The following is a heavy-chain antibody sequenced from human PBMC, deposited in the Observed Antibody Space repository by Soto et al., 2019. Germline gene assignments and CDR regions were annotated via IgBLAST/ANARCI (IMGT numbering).Heavy chain of an antibody. CDR1: GGSFSSYY. Sequence: QVQLQQWGAGLLKPSETLSLTCAVYGGSFSSYYWSWIRQPPGMGLEWIGQINHYGSTDYNPSLKSRVTISVDTSKNHFSLRLSSVTAADTAMYYCATHCSSTSCYYTFDPWGQGTLVTVSS. CDR2: INHYGST. V-gene: IGHV4-34*01. D-gene: IGHD2-2*01. CDR3: ATHCSSTSCYYTFDP. J-gene: IGHJ5*02.